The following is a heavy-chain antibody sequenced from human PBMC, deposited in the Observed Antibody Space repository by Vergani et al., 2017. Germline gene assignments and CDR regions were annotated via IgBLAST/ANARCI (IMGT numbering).Heavy chain of an antibody. J-gene: IGHJ5*02. V-gene: IGHV4-30-4*08. D-gene: IGHD3-10*01. CDR3: ARGSSKYGSGSYYTNRFDP. CDR1: GGSISSGDYY. Sequence: QVQLQESGPGLVKPSQTLSLTCTVSGGSISSGDYYWSWIRQPPGKGLEWIGYIYYSGSTYYNPSLKSRVTISVDTSKNQFSLKLSSVTAADTAVYYCARGSSKYGSGSYYTNRFDPWGQGTLVTVSS. CDR2: IYYSGST.